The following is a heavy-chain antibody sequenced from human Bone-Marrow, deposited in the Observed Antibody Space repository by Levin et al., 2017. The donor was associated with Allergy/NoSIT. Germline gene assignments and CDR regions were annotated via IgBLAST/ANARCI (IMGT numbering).Heavy chain of an antibody. J-gene: IGHJ6*02. CDR3: ARATSFCSSASCYTSYYLGFDV. Sequence: SETLSLTCSVSGASMSTDDYYWTWIRQPPGKGLEWIGYIYYSGSIYDNPSLKNRLTISLDTSKNQFSLKLTSVTAADTGVYYCARATSFCSSASCYTSYYLGFDVWGQGTTVTVSS. V-gene: IGHV4-30-4*01. CDR2: IYYSGSI. D-gene: IGHD2-2*02. CDR1: GASMSTDDYY.